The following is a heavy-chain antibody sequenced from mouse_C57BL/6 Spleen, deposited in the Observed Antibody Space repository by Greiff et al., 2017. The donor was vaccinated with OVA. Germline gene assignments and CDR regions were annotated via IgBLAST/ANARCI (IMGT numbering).Heavy chain of an antibody. Sequence: VQLQQPGAELVMPGASVKLSCKASGYTFTSYWMHWVKQRPGQGLEWIGEIDPSDSYTNYNQKFKGKSTLTVDKSSSTAYMQLSSLTSEDSAVYYCARSGGYRWYIDYWGQGTTLTVSS. D-gene: IGHD2-2*01. CDR3: ARSGGYRWYIDY. V-gene: IGHV1-69*01. CDR1: GYTFTSYW. J-gene: IGHJ2*01. CDR2: IDPSDSYT.